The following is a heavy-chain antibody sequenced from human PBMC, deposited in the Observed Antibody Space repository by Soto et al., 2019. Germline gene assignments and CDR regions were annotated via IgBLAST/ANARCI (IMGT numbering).Heavy chain of an antibody. D-gene: IGHD5-12*01. CDR2: TSEDGRNK. J-gene: IGHJ4*02. V-gene: IGHV3-30*18. CDR3: AKDSVVATIRIYDY. Sequence: PVGSLRLSCAASGFTFSSYGMHWVRQAPGKGLEWVAITSEDGRNKYYADSVKGRFTISRDNSKNTVYLQMNSLRAEDTAVYYCAKDSVVATIRIYDYWGQGTLVTVSS. CDR1: GFTFSSYG.